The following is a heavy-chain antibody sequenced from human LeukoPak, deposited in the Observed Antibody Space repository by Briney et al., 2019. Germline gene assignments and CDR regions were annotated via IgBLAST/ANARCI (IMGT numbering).Heavy chain of an antibody. J-gene: IGHJ5*02. CDR3: ARQGVMEGIVVVPAAKGWFDP. Sequence: GESLKISCKGSGYSFTSYWIGWVRQMPGKGLEWMGIIYPGDSDTRYSPSFQGQVTISAGKSISTAYLQWSSLKASDTAMYYCARQGVMEGIVVVPAAKGWFDPWGQGTLVTVSS. CDR2: IYPGDSDT. CDR1: GYSFTSYW. D-gene: IGHD2-2*01. V-gene: IGHV5-51*01.